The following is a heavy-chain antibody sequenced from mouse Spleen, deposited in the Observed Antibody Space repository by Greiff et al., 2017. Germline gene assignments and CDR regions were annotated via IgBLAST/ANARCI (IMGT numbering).Heavy chain of an antibody. D-gene: IGHD2-3*01. V-gene: IGHV2-5*01. J-gene: IGHJ4*01. CDR2: IWRGGST. CDR1: GFSFTSYG. Sequence: VQLVESGPGLVQPSQSLSISCTVSGFSFTSYGVPWVRQSPGKGLEWLGVIWRGGSTDYYADFMSRLSITKENSKSQVFIKMNSRQGDDTAIYYCAYIGTDGFYDSYAMDYGGQGTSVTVSS. CDR3: AYIGTDGFYDSYAMDY.